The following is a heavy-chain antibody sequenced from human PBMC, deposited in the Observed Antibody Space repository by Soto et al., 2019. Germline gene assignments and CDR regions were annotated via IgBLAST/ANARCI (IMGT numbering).Heavy chain of an antibody. J-gene: IGHJ6*02. CDR3: ARRYYYDGSGPYGMDV. D-gene: IGHD3-22*01. CDR2: ISASGGSR. CDR1: SFTFNSDG. V-gene: IGHV3-23*01. Sequence: PGGSLRLSCTVSSFTFNSDGIICVRQSPCKGLEWVSAISASGGSRYYADSVKGRFTISRDNSKNTLFLQMNSLSAEDTAVYYCARRYYYDGSGPYGMDVWGQGTTVTVSS.